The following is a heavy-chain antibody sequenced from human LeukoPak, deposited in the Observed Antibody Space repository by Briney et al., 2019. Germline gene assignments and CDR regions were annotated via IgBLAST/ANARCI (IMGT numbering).Heavy chain of an antibody. CDR1: GFTFSSYS. D-gene: IGHD1-26*01. Sequence: PGGSLRLSCAASGFTFSSYSMNWVRQAPGKGLEWVSSISSSSSYIYYADSVKGRFTISRDNAKNSLYLQMNSLRAEDTAVYYCARDRARANSGGYFNGFDPWGQGTLVSVSS. CDR2: ISSSSSYI. J-gene: IGHJ5*02. V-gene: IGHV3-21*01. CDR3: ARDRARANSGGYFNGFDP.